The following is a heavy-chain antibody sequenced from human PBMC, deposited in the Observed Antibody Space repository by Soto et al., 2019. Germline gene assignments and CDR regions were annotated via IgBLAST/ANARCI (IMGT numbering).Heavy chain of an antibody. CDR2: ISYDGSNK. J-gene: IGHJ4*02. CDR3: AKDRDDFCSGYYSHHLDY. V-gene: IGHV3-30*18. CDR1: GFTFSSYG. Sequence: QVQLVESGGGVVQPGRSLRLSCAASGFTFSSYGMHWVRQAPGKGLEWVAVISYDGSNKYYADSVKGRFTISRDNSKNTLYLQMNSLKAEDTAVYYCAKDRDDFCSGYYSHHLDYWGQGTLVTVSS. D-gene: IGHD3-3*01.